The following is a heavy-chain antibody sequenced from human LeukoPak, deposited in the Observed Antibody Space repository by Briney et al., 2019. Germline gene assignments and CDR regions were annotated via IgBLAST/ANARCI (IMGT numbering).Heavy chain of an antibody. CDR1: GFTFSSYG. CDR2: ISYDGSNK. D-gene: IGHD5-18*01. V-gene: IGHV3-30*18. CDR3: AKVGTAMDDY. J-gene: IGHJ4*02. Sequence: GGSLRLSCAASGFTFSSYGMHWVRQAPGKGLEWVAVISYDGSNKYYADSVKGRFTISRDNSKNTLYLQMNSQRAEDTAVYYCAKVGTAMDDYWGQGTLVTVSS.